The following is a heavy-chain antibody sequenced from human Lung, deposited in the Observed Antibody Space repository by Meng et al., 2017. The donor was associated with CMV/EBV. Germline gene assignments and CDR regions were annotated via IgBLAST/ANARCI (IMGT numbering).Heavy chain of an antibody. CDR1: GGTLSNYA. CDR3: ARASYYGSGSYYHRDS. CDR2: IIPLYATA. D-gene: IGHD3-10*01. J-gene: IGHJ4*02. V-gene: IGHV1-69*05. Sequence: SVKVSXKASGGTLSNYAVSWVRQARGEGLEWMGGIIPLYATANYAQRFQGRVTITTDESTSTAYMEVSSLRSEDTAVYYCARASYYGSGSYYHRDSWGQGTPVTVSS.